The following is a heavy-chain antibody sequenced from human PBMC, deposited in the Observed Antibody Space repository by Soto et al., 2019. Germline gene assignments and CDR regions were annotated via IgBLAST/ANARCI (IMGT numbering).Heavy chain of an antibody. Sequence: SETLSLTCSVSGVSVSSYFWSWIRQPPGRGLEWIGYTYHRGSTNYSPSLKSRVAISLDTSENQFSLKVSSVTAADTAVYYCARIGGYHGPLDYWGQGTPVTVSS. V-gene: IGHV4-59*02. J-gene: IGHJ4*02. D-gene: IGHD3-16*02. CDR3: ARIGGYHGPLDY. CDR2: TYHRGST. CDR1: GVSVSSYF.